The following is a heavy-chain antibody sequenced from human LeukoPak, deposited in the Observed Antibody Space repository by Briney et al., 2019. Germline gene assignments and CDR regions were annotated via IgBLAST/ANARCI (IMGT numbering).Heavy chain of an antibody. Sequence: ASVKVSCKASGYTFTSYDINWVRQATGQGLEWMGWMNPNSGNTGYAQKFQGRVTMTRNTPISTAYMELSSLRSEDTAVYYCARGLGAATDPCNWFDPWGQGTLVTVSS. CDR2: MNPNSGNT. V-gene: IGHV1-8*01. CDR1: GYTFTSYD. J-gene: IGHJ5*02. D-gene: IGHD6-13*01. CDR3: ARGLGAATDPCNWFDP.